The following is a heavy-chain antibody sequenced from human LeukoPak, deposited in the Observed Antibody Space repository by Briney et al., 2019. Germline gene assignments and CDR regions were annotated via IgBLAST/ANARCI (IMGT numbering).Heavy chain of an antibody. V-gene: IGHV3-66*01. CDR1: GFTFSSYW. Sequence: PGGSLRLSCAASGFTFSSYWMHWVRQAPGKGLVWVSVIYSGGSTYYADSVKGRFTISRDNSKNTLYLQMNSLRAEDTAVYYCARDDYWGQGTLVTVSS. CDR3: ARDDY. CDR2: IYSGGST. J-gene: IGHJ4*02.